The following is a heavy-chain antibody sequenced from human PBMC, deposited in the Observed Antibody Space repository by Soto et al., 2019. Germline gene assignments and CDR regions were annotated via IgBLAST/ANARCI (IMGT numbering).Heavy chain of an antibody. CDR3: ARGDEMTAVTIFEY. J-gene: IGHJ4*01. V-gene: IGHV1-69*13. CDR1: GGAFGRYS. D-gene: IGHD4-17*01. CDR2: VIPVFNTS. Sequence: ASVKVSCKASGGAFGRYSVSWVRQAPGQGLEWIGGVIPVFNTSNYSLKFQGRVAIFADLSTSTVFMELRSLRSEDTALYYCARGDEMTAVTIFEYWG.